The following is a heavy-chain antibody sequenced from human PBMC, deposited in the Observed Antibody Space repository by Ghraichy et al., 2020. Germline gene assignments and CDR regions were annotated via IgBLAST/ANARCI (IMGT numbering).Heavy chain of an antibody. CDR3: ARGRRHIVVVIALRRGAFDI. J-gene: IGHJ3*02. CDR1: GGSFSGYY. Sequence: SETLSLTCAVYGGSFSGYYWSWIRQPPGKGLEWIGEINHSGSTNYNPSLKSRVTISVDTSKNQFSLKLSSVTAADTAVYYCARGRRHIVVVIALRRGAFDIWGQGTMVTVSS. CDR2: INHSGST. V-gene: IGHV4-34*01. D-gene: IGHD2-21*01.